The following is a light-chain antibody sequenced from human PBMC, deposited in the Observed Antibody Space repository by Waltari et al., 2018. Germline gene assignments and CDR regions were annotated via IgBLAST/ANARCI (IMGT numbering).Light chain of an antibody. V-gene: IGKV1-5*03. CDR1: QRISKW. J-gene: IGKJ4*01. CDR2: KAS. CDR3: QQYNSYSLLS. Sequence: CRASQRISKWLARYQQKPGKAPKLLIYKASTLESGVPSRFSVSGSGTEFTLTISSLQPEDFATYYCQQYNSYSLLSFGGGTKVEIK.